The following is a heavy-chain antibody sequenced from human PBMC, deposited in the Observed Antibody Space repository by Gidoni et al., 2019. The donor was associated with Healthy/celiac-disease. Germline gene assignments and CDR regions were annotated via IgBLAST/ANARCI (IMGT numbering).Heavy chain of an antibody. Sequence: QVQLVESGGGVVQTGRSLRLSCAASGFTFSSYAMPWVRQAPGKGLEWVAVISYDGSNKYYADSVKGRFTISRDNSKNTLYLQMNSLRAEDTAVYYCARDPRYYYGSGKWFGWFNPWGQGTLVTVSS. CDR3: ARDPRYYYGSGKWFGWFNP. J-gene: IGHJ5*02. CDR1: GFTFSSYA. CDR2: ISYDGSNK. D-gene: IGHD3-10*01. V-gene: IGHV3-30*04.